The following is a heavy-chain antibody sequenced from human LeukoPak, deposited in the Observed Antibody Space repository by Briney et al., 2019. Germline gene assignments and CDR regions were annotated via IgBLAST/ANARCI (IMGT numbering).Heavy chain of an antibody. CDR1: GFIFSSYD. Sequence: QAGGSLRLSCVGSGFIFSSYDMGWVRQAPGKGLEWVSSISRAGDRTYYEDSVKGRFTFSRDNSRNTMYLQMNSLRAGDTAVYYCARGESFAFDVWGQGTVVTVSS. CDR2: ISRAGDRT. CDR3: ARGESFAFDV. V-gene: IGHV3-23*01. J-gene: IGHJ3*01.